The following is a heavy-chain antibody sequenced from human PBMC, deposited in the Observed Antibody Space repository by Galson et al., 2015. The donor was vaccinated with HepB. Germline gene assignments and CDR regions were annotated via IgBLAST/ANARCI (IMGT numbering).Heavy chain of an antibody. Sequence: SLRLSCAASGFTFSNFWMSWVRQAPGKGLEWIGNIKPDGTEKYYADSMKGRFTIYRDNARNSVYLQIYNVRADDTAVYYCTRAQPTYMLAFDHWGQGILVTVSS. D-gene: IGHD3-10*02. J-gene: IGHJ4*02. CDR1: GFTFSNFW. CDR3: TRAQPTYMLAFDH. V-gene: IGHV3-7*01. CDR2: IKPDGTEK.